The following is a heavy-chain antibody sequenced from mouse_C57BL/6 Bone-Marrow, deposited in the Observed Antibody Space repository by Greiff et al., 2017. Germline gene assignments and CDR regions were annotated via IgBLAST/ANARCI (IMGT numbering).Heavy chain of an antibody. CDR2: ISAGGGNT. V-gene: IGHV5-9*04. CDR1: GFTFSGYT. Sequence: EVQGVESGGGLVKPGGSLKLSCAASGFTFSGYTMSWVRQTPEQRLQWVAAISAGGGNTYYPDSVKGRFTISGDNYYNTLYLHISSLRSEDTAVYYGSRHFTTGIDKKYFDVWGTGTTVTVSS. J-gene: IGHJ1*03. CDR3: SRHFTTGIDKKYFDV. D-gene: IGHD1-1*01.